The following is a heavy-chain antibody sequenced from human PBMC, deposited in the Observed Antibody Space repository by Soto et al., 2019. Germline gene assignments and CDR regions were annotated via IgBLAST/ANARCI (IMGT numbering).Heavy chain of an antibody. Sequence: GGSLRLSCAASGFTFSSYGMHWVRQAPGKGLEWVAVISYDGSNKYYADSVKGRFTISRDNSKNTLYLQMNSLRAEDTAVYYCAKDEWLEPGTNYYYYYGMDVWGQGTTVTVSS. J-gene: IGHJ6*02. CDR1: GFTFSSYG. V-gene: IGHV3-30*18. D-gene: IGHD1-1*01. CDR3: AKDEWLEPGTNYYYYYGMDV. CDR2: ISYDGSNK.